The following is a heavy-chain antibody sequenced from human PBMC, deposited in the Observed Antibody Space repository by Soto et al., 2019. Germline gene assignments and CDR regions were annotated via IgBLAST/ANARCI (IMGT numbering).Heavy chain of an antibody. CDR2: IYKGGSP. D-gene: IGHD3-10*01. V-gene: IGHV4-59*12. J-gene: IGHJ6*02. Sequence: SETLSVTCSVSGASISADYWSWIRQPPGKRLEYIGFIYKGGSPNYNPSLKSRVTISVDRSKSQFSLNLSSVTAADTAIYFCARVPVRKYYRAGSYQNYYFGMDVWGQGTTVTVSS. CDR3: ARVPVRKYYRAGSYQNYYFGMDV. CDR1: GASISADY.